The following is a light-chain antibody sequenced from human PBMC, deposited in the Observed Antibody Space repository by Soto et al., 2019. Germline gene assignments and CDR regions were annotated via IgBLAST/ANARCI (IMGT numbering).Light chain of an antibody. CDR2: GVT. CDR3: YSYAGRNGLV. Sequence: QSALAQPPSASGSPGQSVTISCTGSGSDIGAYYFVSWYQQHPGTAPKLMIFGVTERPSGVPDRFSGSKSGNTASLTVSGLQDDEEANYYCYSYAGRNGLVFGGGTKLTVL. CDR1: GSDIGAYYF. V-gene: IGLV2-8*01. J-gene: IGLJ3*02.